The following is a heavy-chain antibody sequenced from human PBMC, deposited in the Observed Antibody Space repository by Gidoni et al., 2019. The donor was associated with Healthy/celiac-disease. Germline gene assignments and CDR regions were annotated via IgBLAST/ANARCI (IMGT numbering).Heavy chain of an antibody. Sequence: EVQLVESGGGLVQPGRSLRLSCAASGFTFDDSAMHLVRQAPGKGPGGGSGIEWNRGSKGFGDSVKGRFTTTRDNAKNSLYLQRNSVRSEGTALYYVSKVVRYSLGGGGPFDYWGQGTLVTVSS. CDR2: IEWNRGSK. CDR1: GFTFDDSA. CDR3: SKVVRYSLGGGGPFDY. J-gene: IGHJ4*02. V-gene: IGHV3-9*01. D-gene: IGHD6-13*01.